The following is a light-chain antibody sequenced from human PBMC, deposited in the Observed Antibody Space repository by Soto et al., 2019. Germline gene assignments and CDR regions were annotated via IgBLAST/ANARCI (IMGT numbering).Light chain of an antibody. Sequence: IQMTQSPSTLSASVGDTVTLTFRSSQMIARWLAWYQQKPGTAPSLIIYDATSLQSGVPSRFSASASGTDFTLTISSLHPDDFATYYCLPYNTVPHSFGQGTKLE. CDR1: QMIARW. V-gene: IGKV1-5*01. CDR3: LPYNTVPHS. J-gene: IGKJ2*01. CDR2: DAT.